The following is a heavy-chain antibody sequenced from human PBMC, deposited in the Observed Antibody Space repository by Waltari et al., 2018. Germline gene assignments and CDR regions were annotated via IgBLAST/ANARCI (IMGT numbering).Heavy chain of an antibody. J-gene: IGHJ4*02. CDR3: ASTVYYDSSGWTYYFDY. CDR1: GGSISSSSYY. CDR2: IYYSGST. D-gene: IGHD3-22*01. V-gene: IGHV4-39*01. Sequence: QLQLQESGPGLVKPSETLSLTCTVSGGSISSSSYYWGGVRQPPGKGMEWIGSIYYSGSTSYHPSLKVRVTISVDTSKNQFSLKLSSVTAADTAVYYCASTVYYDSSGWTYYFDYWGQGTLVTVSS.